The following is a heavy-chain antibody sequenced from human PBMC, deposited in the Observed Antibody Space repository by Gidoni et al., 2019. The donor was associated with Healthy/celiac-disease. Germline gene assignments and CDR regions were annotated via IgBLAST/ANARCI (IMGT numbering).Heavy chain of an antibody. CDR2: IIPILGIA. J-gene: IGHJ4*02. Sequence: QVQLVQSGAEVKKPGSSVKVSCKASGGTFSSYAIGWVRQAPGQGLEWMGRIIPILGIANYAQKFQGRVTITADKSTSTAYLELSSLRSEDTAVYYCARVVAGTWYFDYWGQGTLVTVSS. CDR1: GGTFSSYA. CDR3: ARVVAGTWYFDY. V-gene: IGHV1-69*04. D-gene: IGHD6-19*01.